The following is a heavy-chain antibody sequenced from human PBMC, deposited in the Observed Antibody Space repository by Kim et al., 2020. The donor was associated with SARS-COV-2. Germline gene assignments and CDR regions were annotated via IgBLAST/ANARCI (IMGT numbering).Heavy chain of an antibody. D-gene: IGHD3-10*01. CDR3: ARMVRGVIITHDY. V-gene: IGHV4-39*01. J-gene: IGHJ4*02. Sequence: YNPSLKSRVTISVDTSKNQFSLKLSSVTAADTAVYYCARMVRGVIITHDYWGQGTLVTVSS.